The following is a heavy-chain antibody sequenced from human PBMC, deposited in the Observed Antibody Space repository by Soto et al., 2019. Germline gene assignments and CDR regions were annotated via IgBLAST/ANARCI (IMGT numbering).Heavy chain of an antibody. CDR1: GFTFSSYN. CDR2: ISSSSSTI. J-gene: IGHJ5*02. V-gene: IGHV3-48*02. CDR3: AREGGLLNWFDP. Sequence: EVQLVESGGGLVQPGGSLRLSCAASGFTFSSYNMNWVRQAPGKGLEWVSYISSSSSTIYYADSVKGRFTISRDNAKNSLSLQMNSLRDEDAAVYYCAREGGLLNWFDPWGQGTLVTVSS.